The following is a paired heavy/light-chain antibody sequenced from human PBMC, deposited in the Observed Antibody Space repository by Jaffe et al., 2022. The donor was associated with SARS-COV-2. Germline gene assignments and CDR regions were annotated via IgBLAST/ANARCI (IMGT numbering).Light chain of an antibody. J-gene: IGKJ2*01. Sequence: EIVLTQSPGTLSLSPGERATLSCRASQSLSSGFLAWYQQKPGLVPRLLIFGASSRASGIPDRFSGSGYGTDFTLTISRLEPEDFAVYYCLQYGSSLYTFGQGTKLEIK. CDR3: LQYGSSLYT. CDR2: GAS. CDR1: QSLSSGF. V-gene: IGKV3-20*01.
Heavy chain of an antibody. Sequence: EVQLVDSGGGLVQAGGSLRLSCAVSGFTFNNYAMSWVRQAPGKGLQWVSSISGSGDSTYYPDSVKGRFTVSRDNARNTLYLQMNSLNVEDTAIYSCVRSRSNWLAHFDYWGQGTLVTVSS. CDR2: ISGSGDST. J-gene: IGHJ4*02. CDR3: VRSRSNWLAHFDY. V-gene: IGHV3-23*04. CDR1: GFTFNNYA. D-gene: IGHD1-1*01.